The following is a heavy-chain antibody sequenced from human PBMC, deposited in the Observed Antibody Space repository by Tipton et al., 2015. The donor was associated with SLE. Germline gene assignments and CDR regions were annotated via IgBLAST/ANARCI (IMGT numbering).Heavy chain of an antibody. V-gene: IGHV3-48*03. CDR3: ARAKGGSGSLYMDV. J-gene: IGHJ6*03. CDR2: ISSSGSTI. CDR1: GFTFSSYE. D-gene: IGHD3-10*01. Sequence: SLRLSCAASGFTFSSYEMNWVRQAPGKRLEWVSYISSSGSTIYYADSVKGRFTISRDNAKNSLYLQMNSLRAEDTAVYYCARAKGGSGSLYMDVWGKGTTVTVSS.